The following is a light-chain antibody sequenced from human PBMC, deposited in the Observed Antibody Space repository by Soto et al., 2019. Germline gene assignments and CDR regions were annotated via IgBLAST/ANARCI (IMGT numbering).Light chain of an antibody. J-gene: IGLJ1*01. V-gene: IGLV2-14*01. CDR2: EVS. CDR3: SSYTSSSIDYV. CDR1: SSDVGGYNY. Sequence: QSALTQPASVSGSPGQSITIYCTGTSSDVGGYNYVSWYQQHPGKAPKLMIYEVSNRPSGVSNRFSGSKSGNTASLTISGLQAEDEADYYCSSYTSSSIDYVFGTGTQLTVL.